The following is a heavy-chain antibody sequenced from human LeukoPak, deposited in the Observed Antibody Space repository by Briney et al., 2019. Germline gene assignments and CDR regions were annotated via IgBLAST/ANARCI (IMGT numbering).Heavy chain of an antibody. D-gene: IGHD2-15*01. CDR1: GYTFTGNH. J-gene: IGHJ2*01. CDR2: IDPKSGDT. CDR3: AKEADIVSFDL. V-gene: IGHV1-2*02. Sequence: EASVKVSCKASGYTFTGNHVHWVRQAPGQGLEWMGWIDPKSGDTMYAQKFQDRVTMTSDTSINTACIELSGLRSDDTAVYFCAKEADIVSFDLWGRGTLVTVSS.